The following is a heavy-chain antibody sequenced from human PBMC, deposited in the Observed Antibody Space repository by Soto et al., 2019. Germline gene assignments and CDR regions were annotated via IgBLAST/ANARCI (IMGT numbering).Heavy chain of an antibody. Sequence: SLRLSCAASGFTFSNYGMNWVRQAPGKGLEWVSGISGSGGTTYYADSVKGRFTISRDNSKNTLSLQMNSLRADDTAVYYCAKVCCYSSRYDPLYFWGQGTLVTVSS. CDR3: AKVCCYSSRYDPLYF. J-gene: IGHJ4*02. CDR1: GFTFSNYG. V-gene: IGHV3-23*01. CDR2: ISGSGGTT. D-gene: IGHD5-18*01.